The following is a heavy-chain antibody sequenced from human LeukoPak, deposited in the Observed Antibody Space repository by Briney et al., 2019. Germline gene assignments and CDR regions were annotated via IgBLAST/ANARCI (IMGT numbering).Heavy chain of an antibody. CDR2: ISVSGNT. Sequence: GGSLRLSCAASGFTLSSYAMSWVRQGPGKGLEWVSAISVSGNTYHADSVKGRFTISRDNSKNTLYLQMNSLRDEDTAIYYCARAAAVTGAFRDNWFDPWGQGTLVTVSS. V-gene: IGHV3-23*01. CDR1: GFTLSSYA. CDR3: ARAAAVTGAFRDNWFDP. J-gene: IGHJ5*02. D-gene: IGHD6-19*01.